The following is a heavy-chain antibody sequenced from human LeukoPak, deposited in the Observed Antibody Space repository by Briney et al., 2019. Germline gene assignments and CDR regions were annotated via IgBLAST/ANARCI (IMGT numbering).Heavy chain of an antibody. CDR2: IYHSGST. Sequence: SGTLSLTCAVSGGSISSSNWWSWARQPPGKGLEWIGEIYHSGSTNYNPSLKSRVTISVDKSKNQFSLKLSSVTAADTAVYYCARALLGDVDTAYYFDYWGQGTLVTVSS. CDR3: ARALLGDVDTAYYFDY. V-gene: IGHV4-4*02. J-gene: IGHJ4*02. D-gene: IGHD5-18*01. CDR1: GGSISSSNW.